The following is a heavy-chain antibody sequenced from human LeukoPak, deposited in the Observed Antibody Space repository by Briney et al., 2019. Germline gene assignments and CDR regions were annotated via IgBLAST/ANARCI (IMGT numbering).Heavy chain of an antibody. CDR2: INSDGSST. CDR3: ARVTVGGIVVVPAAMFWDYYYYYMDV. Sequence: GGSLRLSCAASGFTFSSYWMHWVRQAPGKGLVWVSRINSDGSSTSYADSVKGRFTISRDNAKNTLYLQMNSLRAEDTAVYYCARVTVGGIVVVPAAMFWDYYYYYMDVWGKGPRSPSP. V-gene: IGHV3-74*01. CDR1: GFTFSSYW. J-gene: IGHJ6*03. D-gene: IGHD2-2*01.